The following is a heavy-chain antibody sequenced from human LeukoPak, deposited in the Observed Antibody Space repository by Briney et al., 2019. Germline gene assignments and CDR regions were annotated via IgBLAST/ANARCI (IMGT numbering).Heavy chain of an antibody. D-gene: IGHD3-3*01. CDR2: MNPNSGDT. Sequence: ASVKVSCKASGYTFTSYDINWVRQATGQGLEWMGWMNPNSGDTGYAQKFQGRVTMTRNTSISTAYMELSSLRSEDTAVYYCARGGALRPYYDFWSGYDWYFDLRGRGTLVTVSS. CDR3: ARGGALRPYYDFWSGYDWYFDL. J-gene: IGHJ2*01. V-gene: IGHV1-8*01. CDR1: GYTFTSYD.